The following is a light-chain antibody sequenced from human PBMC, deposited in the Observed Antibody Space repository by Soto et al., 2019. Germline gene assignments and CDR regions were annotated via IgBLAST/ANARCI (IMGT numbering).Light chain of an antibody. CDR2: GAS. V-gene: IGKV3-20*01. J-gene: IGKJ1*01. CDR3: QHYSSSSWT. CDR1: QSVSSTY. Sequence: EIVLTQSPGTLSLSPGERATLSCRASQSVSSTYLAWYQQKPGQAPRLLICGASSRASGIPDRFSGSGSGTVFTLTISRVEPEYFAVYCCQHYSSSSWTFGQGTRVDI.